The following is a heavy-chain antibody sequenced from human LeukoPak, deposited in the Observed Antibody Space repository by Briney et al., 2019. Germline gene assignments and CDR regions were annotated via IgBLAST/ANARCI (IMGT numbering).Heavy chain of an antibody. Sequence: KPSETLSLTCTVSGGSISSGSYYWSWIRQPAGKGLEWIGRIYTSGSTNYNPSLKSRVTISVDTSKNQFSLKLSSVTAADTAVYYCARGDLYYYDSSGLTGIYYYMDVWGKGTTVTISS. J-gene: IGHJ6*03. V-gene: IGHV4-61*02. CDR3: ARGDLYYYDSSGLTGIYYYMDV. CDR1: GGSISSGSYY. CDR2: IYTSGST. D-gene: IGHD3-22*01.